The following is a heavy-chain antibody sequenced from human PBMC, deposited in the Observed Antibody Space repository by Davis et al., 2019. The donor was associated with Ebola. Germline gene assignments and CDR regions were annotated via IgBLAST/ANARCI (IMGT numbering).Heavy chain of an antibody. J-gene: IGHJ4*02. CDR1: GFTFSSYA. CDR2: ISGSGGST. D-gene: IGHD7-27*01. CDR3: AKDRVGNGAPLYFDY. Sequence: PGGSLRLSCAASGFTFSSYAMSWVRQAPGKGLEWVSAISGSGGSTYYADSVKGRFTISRDNSKNTLYLQMNSLRAEDTAVYYCAKDRVGNGAPLYFDYWGQGTLVTVSS. V-gene: IGHV3-23*01.